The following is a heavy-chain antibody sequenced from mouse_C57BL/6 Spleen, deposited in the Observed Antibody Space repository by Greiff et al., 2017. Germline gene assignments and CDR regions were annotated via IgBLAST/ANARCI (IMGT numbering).Heavy chain of an antibody. D-gene: IGHD2-5*01. CDR3: ARGSNYYYYAMDY. Sequence: QVQLQQSGAELVKPGASVKISCKASGYAFSSYWMNWVKQRPGKGLEWIGQIYPGDGDTNYNGKFKGKATLTADKSSSTAYMQLSSLTSEDSAVYFCARGSNYYYYAMDYWGQGTSVTVSS. CDR2: IYPGDGDT. J-gene: IGHJ4*01. CDR1: GYAFSSYW. V-gene: IGHV1-80*01.